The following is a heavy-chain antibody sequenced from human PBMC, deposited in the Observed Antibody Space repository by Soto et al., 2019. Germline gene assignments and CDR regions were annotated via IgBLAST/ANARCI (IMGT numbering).Heavy chain of an antibody. CDR3: PRDMRHDYASGRLDY. V-gene: IGHV3-30-3*01. CDR2: ISYDGNDE. Sequence: QVKLVESGGGVVQPGASLRLSCVASGFTFSDYPLHWVRRAPGKGLEWVAVISYDGNDESYSDSVKGRFTISRDNSKTTVYLQMNSLRADDMAVYHCPRDMRHDYASGRLDYLGQGTLVTVSS. J-gene: IGHJ4*02. D-gene: IGHD3-10*01. CDR1: GFTFSDYP.